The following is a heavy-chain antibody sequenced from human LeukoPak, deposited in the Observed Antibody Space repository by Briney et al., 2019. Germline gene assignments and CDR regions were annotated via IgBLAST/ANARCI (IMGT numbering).Heavy chain of an antibody. J-gene: IGHJ4*02. V-gene: IGHV1-46*01. D-gene: IGHD5-18*01. CDR2: INPTGAST. CDR1: GYTFTSYN. Sequence: ASVKVSCKASGYTFTSYNIHWVRHAPGQGLEWMGIINPTGASTGYAQKFQGRVTMTRDTSTTTVYMDMSSLSTEDTAVYCRARDTAGGWNYFDYWGQGTLVTVSS. CDR3: ARDTAGGWNYFDY.